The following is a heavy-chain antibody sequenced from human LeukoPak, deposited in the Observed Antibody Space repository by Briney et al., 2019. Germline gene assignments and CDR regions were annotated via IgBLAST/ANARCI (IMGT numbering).Heavy chain of an antibody. CDR1: GFTFSSYA. CDR2: ISGSGGST. J-gene: IGHJ4*02. CDR3: AKDLSDSSRVPGDY. Sequence: GGSLRLSCAASGFTFSSYAMSWVRQAPGKGLEWVSAISGSGGSTFYADSVKGRFTISRDNSKNTLYLQMNSLRAEDTAVYYCAKDLSDSSRVPGDYWGQGTLVTVSS. V-gene: IGHV3-23*01. D-gene: IGHD6-13*01.